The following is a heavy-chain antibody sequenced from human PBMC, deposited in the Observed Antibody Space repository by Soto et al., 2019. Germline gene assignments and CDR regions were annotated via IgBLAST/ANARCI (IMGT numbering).Heavy chain of an antibody. J-gene: IGHJ4*02. Sequence: QVQLVESGGGVVQPGRSLRLSCVASGFTFSRYGMLWVRQAPGKGLEWVAVIQDDGNKQYYADSLKGRFTISRDNSKDTQYLQMNSLRAEDTAVCYCARRRSGYYWFYFDYWGQGTLVAVSS. CDR3: ARRRSGYYWFYFDY. CDR1: GFTFSRYG. V-gene: IGHV3-33*01. D-gene: IGHD3-22*01. CDR2: IQDDGNKQ.